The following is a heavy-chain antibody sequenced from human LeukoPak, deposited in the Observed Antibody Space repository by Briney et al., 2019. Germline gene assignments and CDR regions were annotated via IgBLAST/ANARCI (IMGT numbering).Heavy chain of an antibody. D-gene: IGHD3-22*01. V-gene: IGHV4-34*01. CDR1: GGSFSGYY. CDR3: ARDLGGYYDSSGYPPFGY. CDR2: INHSGST. J-gene: IGHJ4*02. Sequence: SETLSLTCAVHGGSFSGYYWSWLRQPPGKGLEWIAEINHSGSTNYNPSLKSRVTISVDKSKNQFSLKLSSVTAADTAVYYCARDLGGYYDSSGYPPFGYWGQGTLVTVSS.